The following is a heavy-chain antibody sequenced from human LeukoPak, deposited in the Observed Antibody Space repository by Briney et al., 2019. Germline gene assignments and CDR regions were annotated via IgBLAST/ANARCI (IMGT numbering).Heavy chain of an antibody. Sequence: PGGSLRLSCAASGFTFSSYAMSWVRQAPGKGLEWVSAISGSGGSTYYADSVKGRFSISRDNSKNTLYLEVNNLRADDTAVYYCAKFGSGSYEFFHHRGQGTLVTVSS. D-gene: IGHD3-10*01. J-gene: IGHJ1*01. CDR3: AKFGSGSYEFFHH. CDR1: GFTFSSYA. V-gene: IGHV3-23*01. CDR2: ISGSGGST.